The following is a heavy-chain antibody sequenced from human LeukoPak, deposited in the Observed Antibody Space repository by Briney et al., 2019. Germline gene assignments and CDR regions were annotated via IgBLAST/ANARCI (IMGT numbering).Heavy chain of an antibody. Sequence: GGSLRFSCAASGFTFSSYAISWVRHAPGKVLEGVSTITSGGDRTFYGDSVKGRFTVSRDNPKNPLYLQMSSLRAADTAVYYCAKGLYGSGTWWGQGTLVTVSS. CDR1: GFTFSSYA. J-gene: IGHJ4*02. CDR3: AKGLYGSGTW. D-gene: IGHD3-10*01. V-gene: IGHV3-23*01. CDR2: ITSGGDRT.